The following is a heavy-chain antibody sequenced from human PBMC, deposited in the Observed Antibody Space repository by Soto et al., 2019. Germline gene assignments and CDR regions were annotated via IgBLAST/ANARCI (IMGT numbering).Heavy chain of an antibody. D-gene: IGHD5-12*01. Sequence: QVQLVESGGGGVQPGRSLRLSCAASGFTFSSYGMHWVRQAPGKGLEWVAVISYDGSNKYYADSVKGRFTSSRDNSKNTLYLQMNSLRAEDTAVDYCAKGRGSGYEGYYFDYWGQGTLVTVSS. V-gene: IGHV3-30*18. J-gene: IGHJ4*02. CDR2: ISYDGSNK. CDR1: GFTFSSYG. CDR3: AKGRGSGYEGYYFDY.